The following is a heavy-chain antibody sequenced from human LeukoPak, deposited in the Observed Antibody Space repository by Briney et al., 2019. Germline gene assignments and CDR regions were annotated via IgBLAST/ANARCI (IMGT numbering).Heavy chain of an antibody. CDR3: ARREISSGWSFDY. CDR1: GGSISNYH. CDR2: IHTSGGT. V-gene: IGHV4-4*07. D-gene: IGHD6-19*01. J-gene: IGHJ4*02. Sequence: SETLSLTCTASGGSISNYHWSLIRQPAGKGLEWIGQIHTSGGTNYNPPLKSRVSMSIDTTEDPVSLTIRAVTAADTAFYYCARREISSGWSFDYWGQGTLVTVSS.